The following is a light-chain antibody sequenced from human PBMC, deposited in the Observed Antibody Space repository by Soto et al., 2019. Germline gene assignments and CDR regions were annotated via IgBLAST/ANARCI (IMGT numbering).Light chain of an antibody. V-gene: IGLV1-51*01. CDR2: DNH. J-gene: IGLJ3*02. Sequence: QSALTQPPSVSAAPGQRVTISCSGNSSNVGDNFVSWYQQPPEAAPKRLIYDNHKRPSGIPDRFSGSKSGTSATLGITGLQTGDEADYYCATWDGSLSVVVFGGGTKLTVL. CDR1: SSNVGDNF. CDR3: ATWDGSLSVVV.